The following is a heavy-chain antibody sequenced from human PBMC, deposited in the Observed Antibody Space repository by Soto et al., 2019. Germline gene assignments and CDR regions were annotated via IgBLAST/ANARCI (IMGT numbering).Heavy chain of an antibody. CDR1: GFTFSSYG. V-gene: IGHV3-30*18. CDR3: AKDNGNYPPALDV. J-gene: IGHJ6*02. D-gene: IGHD1-7*01. Sequence: GGSLRLSCAASGFTFSSYGMDWVRQAPGKGLEWVAFISYDGSNKYYADSVKGRFTISRDNSKNTLYLQMHSLRAEDTAVYYCAKDNGNYPPALDVWGQGTTVTVS. CDR2: ISYDGSNK.